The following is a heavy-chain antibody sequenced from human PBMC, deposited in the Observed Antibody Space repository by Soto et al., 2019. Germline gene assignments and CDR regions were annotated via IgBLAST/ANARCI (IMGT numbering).Heavy chain of an antibody. CDR1: GFTFSSYS. D-gene: IGHD3-22*01. V-gene: IGHV3-21*01. J-gene: IGHJ4*02. CDR3: ARDTRVVAEYYFDY. CDR2: ISSSSSYI. Sequence: GGSLRLSCAASGFTFSSYSMNWVRQAPGKGLEWVSSISSSSSYIYYADSVKGRFTISRDNAKNSLYLQMNSLRAEDTAVYYCARDTRVVAEYYFDYWGQGTLVTVSS.